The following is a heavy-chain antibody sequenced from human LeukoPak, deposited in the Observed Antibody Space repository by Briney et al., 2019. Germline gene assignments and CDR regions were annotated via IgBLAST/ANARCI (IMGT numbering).Heavy chain of an antibody. V-gene: IGHV3-23*01. CDR3: AKDLMPGGSAAGTLRFDP. CDR1: GFTFSGFA. D-gene: IGHD6-13*01. CDR2: ISDSGGDT. Sequence: GGSLRLSCVASGFTFSGFAMDWVRQAPGKGLEWVSAISDSGGDTFYADSVKRRFTITRDKSRSTLFLQMNSLREEDTGRYYCAKDLMPGGSAAGTLRFDPWGQGTLVTVSS. J-gene: IGHJ5*02.